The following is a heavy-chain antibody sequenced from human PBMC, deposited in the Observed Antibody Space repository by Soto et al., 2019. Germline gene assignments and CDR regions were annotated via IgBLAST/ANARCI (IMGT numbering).Heavy chain of an antibody. CDR2: ISYDGSNK. V-gene: IGHV3-30-3*01. J-gene: IGHJ4*02. D-gene: IGHD3-22*01. Sequence: GGSLRLSCAASGFTFSSYAMHWVRQAPGKGLEWVAVISYDGSNKYYADSVKGRFTISRDNSKNTLYLQMNSLRAEDTAVYYCARDSVIVVVITTAFDYWGQGTLVTVSS. CDR1: GFTFSSYA. CDR3: ARDSVIVVVITTAFDY.